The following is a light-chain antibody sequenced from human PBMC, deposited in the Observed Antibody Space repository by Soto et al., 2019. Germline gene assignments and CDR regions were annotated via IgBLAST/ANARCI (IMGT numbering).Light chain of an antibody. V-gene: IGLV2-14*01. CDR1: SSDVGGYNY. CDR3: SSYTSSSTRV. Sequence: SALTQPASVSGSPGQSITISCTGTSSDVGGYNYVSWYQQHPGKAPKLMIYDVSSRPSGVSNRFSGSKSGNTASLTISGLQAADEADYYCSSYTSSSTRVFGGGTKVTVL. CDR2: DVS. J-gene: IGLJ3*02.